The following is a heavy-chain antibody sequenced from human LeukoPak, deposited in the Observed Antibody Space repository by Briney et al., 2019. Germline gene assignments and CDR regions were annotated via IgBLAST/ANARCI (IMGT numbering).Heavy chain of an antibody. CDR2: IIPIFGTA. J-gene: IGHJ6*03. CDR3: ASSAGDIVVVPAAPRGNYYYYYYMDV. Sequence: SVKVSCKASGYTFTSYAISWVRQAPGQGLEWMGGIIPIFGTANYAQKFQGRVTITADKSTSTAYMELSSLRSEDTAVYYCASSAGDIVVVPAAPRGNYYYYYYMDVWGKGTTVTVSS. CDR1: GYTFTSYA. D-gene: IGHD2-2*01. V-gene: IGHV1-69*06.